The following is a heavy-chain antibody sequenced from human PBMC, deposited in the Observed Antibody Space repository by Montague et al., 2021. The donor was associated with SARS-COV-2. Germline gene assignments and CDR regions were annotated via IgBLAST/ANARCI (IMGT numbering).Heavy chain of an antibody. Sequence: SETLSLTCTVSGGSISTYYWSWIRQPPGKALEWIGDIYYSGSTNYNPSLKSRVTLSVDTSKNQFYLKLSSVTAADTAVYYCARDRAYGSGPGDFHYWGQGTLVTVSS. J-gene: IGHJ4*02. V-gene: IGHV4-59*01. D-gene: IGHD3-10*01. CDR2: IYYSGST. CDR3: ARDRAYGSGPGDFHY. CDR1: GGSISTYY.